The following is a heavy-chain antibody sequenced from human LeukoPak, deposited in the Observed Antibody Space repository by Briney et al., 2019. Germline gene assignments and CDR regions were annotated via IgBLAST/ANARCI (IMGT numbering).Heavy chain of an antibody. CDR3: ARDLKYNILTGFRSSFGFDP. V-gene: IGHV1-18*01. CDR2: ISAYNGNT. CDR1: GYTFTTYG. D-gene: IGHD3-9*01. Sequence: ASVKVSCKASGYTFTTYGISWVQQAPGQGLEWMGWISAYNGNTNYAQKLQGRVTMTTDTSTTTAYMELRSLRSDDTAVYYCARDLKYNILTGFRSSFGFDPWGQGTLVTVSS. J-gene: IGHJ5*02.